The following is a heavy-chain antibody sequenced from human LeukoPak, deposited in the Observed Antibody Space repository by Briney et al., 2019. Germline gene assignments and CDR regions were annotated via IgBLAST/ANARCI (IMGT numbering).Heavy chain of an antibody. CDR2: INTNTGNP. J-gene: IGHJ5*02. CDR1: GYTFTSYA. CDR3: ARQGSSGWYYWFDP. V-gene: IGHV7-4-1*02. Sequence: AASVTVSCKASGYTFTSYAMNWVRQAPGQGLEWMGWINTNTGNPTYAQGFTGRFVFSLDTSVSTAYLQISSLKAEDTAVYYCARQGSSGWYYWFDPWGQGTLVTVSS. D-gene: IGHD6-19*01.